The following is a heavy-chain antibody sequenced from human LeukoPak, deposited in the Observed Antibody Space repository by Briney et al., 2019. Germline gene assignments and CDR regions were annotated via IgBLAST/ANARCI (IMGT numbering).Heavy chain of an antibody. J-gene: IGHJ3*02. CDR3: ARDLSRGYSYGSDDAFDI. D-gene: IGHD5-18*01. CDR1: GGSISSSSYY. Sequence: SETLSLTCTVSGGSISSSSYYWGWIRQPPGKGLEWIGSIYYSGSTYYNPSLKSRVTISVDTSKNQFSLKLSSVTAADTAVYYCARDLSRGYSYGSDDAFDIWGQGTMVTVSS. V-gene: IGHV4-39*07. CDR2: IYYSGST.